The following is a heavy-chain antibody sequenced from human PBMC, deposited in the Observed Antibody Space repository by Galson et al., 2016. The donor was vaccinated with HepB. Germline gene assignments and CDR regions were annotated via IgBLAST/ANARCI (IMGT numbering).Heavy chain of an antibody. CDR2: VSYDASNK. CDR1: GFPFSSYA. J-gene: IGHJ4*02. Sequence: SLRLSCAASGFPFSSYAMHWVRQAPGKGLEWVAVVSYDASNKYYADSVKGRFTISRDNSKNPLYLKMNSLRAEDTAVYSCAKDARGGYSYGYWDYWGQGTLVTVTS. CDR3: AKDARGGYSYGYWDY. D-gene: IGHD5-18*01. V-gene: IGHV3-30-3*01.